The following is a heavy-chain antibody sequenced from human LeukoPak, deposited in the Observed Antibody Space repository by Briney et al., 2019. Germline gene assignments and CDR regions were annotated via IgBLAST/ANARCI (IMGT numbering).Heavy chain of an antibody. D-gene: IGHD6-6*01. CDR2: INHSGST. J-gene: IGHJ5*02. V-gene: IGHV4-34*01. Sequence: SETLSLTCAVYGGSFSGYYWSWIRQPPGKGLEWIGEINHSGSTNYNPSLKSRVTISVDTSKNQFSLKLSSVTAADTAVYYCAISSIAADGWFDPWGQGTLVTVSS. CDR1: GGSFSGYY. CDR3: AISSIAADGWFDP.